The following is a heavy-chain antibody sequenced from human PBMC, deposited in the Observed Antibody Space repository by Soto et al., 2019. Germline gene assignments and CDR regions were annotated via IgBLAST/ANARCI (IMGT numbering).Heavy chain of an antibody. Sequence: SETLSLTCTVSGGSISSGGYYWSWIRQHPGKGLEWIGYIYYSGSTYYNPSLKSRVTISVDTSKNQFSLKLSSVTAADTAVYYCASLLYGSGSYYWFDPWGQGTLVTVSS. D-gene: IGHD3-10*01. CDR2: IYYSGST. CDR1: GGSISSGGYY. CDR3: ASLLYGSGSYYWFDP. V-gene: IGHV4-31*03. J-gene: IGHJ5*02.